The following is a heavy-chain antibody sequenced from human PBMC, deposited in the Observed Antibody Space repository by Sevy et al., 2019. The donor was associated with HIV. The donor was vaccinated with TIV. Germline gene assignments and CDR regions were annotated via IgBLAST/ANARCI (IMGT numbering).Heavy chain of an antibody. D-gene: IGHD3-10*01. CDR3: AKGYGSGTYQYYYYYGMDV. V-gene: IGHV3-30*18. CDR2: ISYDGNLN. Sequence: GGSLRLSCAASGFTFVNYAMHWVRQAPGKGLKWVADISYDGNLNHYGDSVKGRFTISRDNSKNTLYLQMNSLRPEDTAVYYCAKGYGSGTYQYYYYYGMDVWGHGTTVTVSS. CDR1: GFTFVNYA. J-gene: IGHJ6*02.